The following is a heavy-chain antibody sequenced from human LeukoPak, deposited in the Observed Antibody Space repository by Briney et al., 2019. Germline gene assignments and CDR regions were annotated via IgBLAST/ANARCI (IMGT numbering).Heavy chain of an antibody. D-gene: IGHD1-26*01. CDR3: TTANNGSYFD. CDR1: GLTFSYAW. CDR2: IKSKADGGTA. V-gene: IGHV3-15*01. Sequence: GGTLRLSCAVSGLTFSYAWMTWVRQAPGKGREGVGRIKSKADGGTADYAAPVKGRFTISRDDSKNPLYLQMNSLKSEDTAVYYCTTANNGSYFDWGQGTLVTVSS. J-gene: IGHJ4*02.